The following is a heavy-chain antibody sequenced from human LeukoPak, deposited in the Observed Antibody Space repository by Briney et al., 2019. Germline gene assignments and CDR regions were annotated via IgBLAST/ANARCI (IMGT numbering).Heavy chain of an antibody. J-gene: IGHJ5*02. V-gene: IGHV1-2*02. CDR1: GYTFTGYY. CDR3: ARDRPNNWFDP. Sequence: ASVKVSCKASGYTFTGYYLHWVRQAPGQGLEWMAYFNPNTGATSYAQRFQGRVTVTRDTSISTAYMELSGLTSDDTAMYYCARDRPNNWFDPWGQGTLVTVSS. CDR2: FNPNTGAT.